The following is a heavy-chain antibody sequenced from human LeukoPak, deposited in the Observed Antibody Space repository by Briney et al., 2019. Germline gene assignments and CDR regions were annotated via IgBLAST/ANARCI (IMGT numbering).Heavy chain of an antibody. J-gene: IGHJ4*02. Sequence: KSSETLSLTCTVSGGSISSYYWSWIRQPPGKGPEWIGYIYYSGCTNYNPSLKSRVTISVDTSKNQFSLKVTSVTAADTAVYYCARSPSGSYSQLDYWDQGILVTVSS. CDR1: GGSISSYY. CDR2: IYYSGCT. D-gene: IGHD1-26*01. CDR3: ARSPSGSYSQLDY. V-gene: IGHV4-59*01.